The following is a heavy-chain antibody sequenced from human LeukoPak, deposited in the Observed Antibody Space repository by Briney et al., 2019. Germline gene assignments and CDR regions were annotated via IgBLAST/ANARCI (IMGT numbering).Heavy chain of an antibody. CDR3: APIDRKWGGGSYDY. J-gene: IGHJ4*02. D-gene: IGHD1-26*01. V-gene: IGHV1-24*01. CDR1: GYTLTELS. CDR2: FDPEDGET. Sequence: GASVKVSCKVSGYTLTELSMHWVRQAPGKGLEWMGGFDPEDGETIYAQKFQGRVTMTEDTSTDTAYMELSSLRSEDTAVYYCAPIDRKWGGGSYDYWGQGTLVTVSS.